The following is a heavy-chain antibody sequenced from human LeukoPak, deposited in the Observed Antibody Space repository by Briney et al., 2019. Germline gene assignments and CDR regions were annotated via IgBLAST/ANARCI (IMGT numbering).Heavy chain of an antibody. Sequence: PSETLSLTCTVSGGSTSSDYWSWIRQSPGKGLEWVGYVYNSGDTGKNPALKSRVTILLDTSRNQCSLKLTSVSAADTAVYYCARLKLGAYFDLWGRGTLVTVSS. CDR3: ARLKLGAYFDL. J-gene: IGHJ2*01. CDR1: GGSTSSDY. D-gene: IGHD3-16*01. CDR2: VYNSGDT. V-gene: IGHV4-59*08.